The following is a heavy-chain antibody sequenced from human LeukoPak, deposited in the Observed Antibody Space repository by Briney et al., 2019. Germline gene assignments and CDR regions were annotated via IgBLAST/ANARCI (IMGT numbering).Heavy chain of an antibody. J-gene: IGHJ3*02. Sequence: PGGSLRLSCAASGFTFSSYSMNWVRQAPGKGLEWVSYISSSSSTIYYADSVKGRFTISRDNAKNSLYLQMNSLRAEDTAVYYCASGTYDFWSRDRGRGAFDIWGQGTMVTVSS. CDR3: ASGTYDFWSRDRGRGAFDI. CDR2: ISSSSSTI. D-gene: IGHD3-3*01. CDR1: GFTFSSYS. V-gene: IGHV3-48*04.